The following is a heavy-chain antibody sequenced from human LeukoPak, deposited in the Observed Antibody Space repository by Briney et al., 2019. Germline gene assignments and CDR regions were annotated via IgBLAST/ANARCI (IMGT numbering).Heavy chain of an antibody. D-gene: IGHD2-21*01. V-gene: IGHV4-59*01. J-gene: IGHJ4*02. CDR2: IYYSGST. Sequence: SETLSLTCTVSGDSISSYYWSWIRQPPGKGLEWIGYIYYSGSTNYNPSLKSRVAISVDTSKNQFSLKLRPVTAADTAVYYCARGVVIAPQTFDYWGQGSLVTVSS. CDR3: ARGVVIAPQTFDY. CDR1: GDSISSYY.